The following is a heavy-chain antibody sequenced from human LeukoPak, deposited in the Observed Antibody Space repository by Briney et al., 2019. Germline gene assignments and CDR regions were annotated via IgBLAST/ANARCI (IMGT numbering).Heavy chain of an antibody. D-gene: IGHD2-2*01. J-gene: IGHJ4*02. CDR1: GYTFTGYY. CDR2: INPNSGGA. Sequence: KVSCKXSGYTFTGYYMHWVRQAPGQGLEWMGWINPNSGGANSAQKFQGRVTMTRDTSISTAYMELSRLRSDDTAVYYCAKTRRAPQPKNYFDYWGQGTLVTVSS. V-gene: IGHV1-2*02. CDR3: AKTRRAPQPKNYFDY.